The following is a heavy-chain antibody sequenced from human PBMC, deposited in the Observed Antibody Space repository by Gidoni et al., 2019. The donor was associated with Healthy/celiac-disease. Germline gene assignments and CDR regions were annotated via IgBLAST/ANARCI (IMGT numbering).Heavy chain of an antibody. V-gene: IGHV2-5*02. CDR1: GFSLSTRGVG. CDR2: IYWDDDK. D-gene: IGHD3-22*01. J-gene: IGHJ4*02. Sequence: QITLKESGPTLVKPTQTLTLTCTFSGFSLSTRGVGVGWIRQPPGKALEWLALIYWDDDKRYSPSLKSRLTITKDTSKNQVVLTMTNMDPVDTATYYCARLYYYDSSGYYWRALDYWGQGTLVTVSS. CDR3: ARLYYYDSSGYYWRALDY.